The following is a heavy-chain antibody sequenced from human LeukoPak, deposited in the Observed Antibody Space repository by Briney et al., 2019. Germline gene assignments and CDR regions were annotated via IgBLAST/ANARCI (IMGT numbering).Heavy chain of an antibody. D-gene: IGHD5-18*01. V-gene: IGHV3-23*01. J-gene: IGHJ4*02. CDR2: ISGSGGST. CDR1: GFTFSSYA. Sequence: GGSLRLSCAASGFTFSSYAMSWVRQAPGKGLEWVSAISGSGGSTYYADSVKGRFTISRDNSKNTLYLQMNSLRAEDTAVYYCAKGRGSEDTAMVYFDYWGQGTLVTVSS. CDR3: AKGRGSEDTAMVYFDY.